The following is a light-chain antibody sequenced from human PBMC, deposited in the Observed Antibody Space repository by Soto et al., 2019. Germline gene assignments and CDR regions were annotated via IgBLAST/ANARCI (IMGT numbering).Light chain of an antibody. CDR3: SSYTSSSTPLYV. V-gene: IGLV2-14*01. CDR2: EVS. CDR1: SSDVGGYNY. J-gene: IGLJ1*01. Sequence: QSVLSQPAAVSWSPGHSITIACTGTSSDVGGYNYVSWYQQHPGKAPKLMIYEVSNRPSGVSNRFSGSKSGNTASLTISGLQAEDEADYYCSSYTSSSTPLYVFGTGTKVTVL.